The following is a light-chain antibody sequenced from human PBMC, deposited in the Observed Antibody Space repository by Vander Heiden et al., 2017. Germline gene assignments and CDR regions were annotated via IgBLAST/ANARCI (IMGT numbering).Light chain of an antibody. V-gene: IGLV2-11*01. J-gene: IGLJ2*01. CDR1: SSDVGGYNY. CDR3: CSYAGSYTLV. CDR2: DVS. Sequence: QSALTQPRSVSASPGQSVTISCTGTSSDVGGYNYVSWYQQNPGKAPKLMIYDVSKRPSGVPERFSGPKSGNTASLTIAGRQAEDEADYYCCSYAGSYTLVVGGGTKLTVL.